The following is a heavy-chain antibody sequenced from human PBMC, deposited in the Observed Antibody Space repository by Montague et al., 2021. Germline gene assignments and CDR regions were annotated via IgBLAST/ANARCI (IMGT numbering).Heavy chain of an antibody. CDR3: ARHSVGFESYYNGLDV. Sequence: SETRSLTCSVSGDSISGNHWSWVRQPPGKGLQWIGLIYHTGSSVYNPSLSGRVTMTLDTSSNHFSLTIFSVTAADTAVYYCARHSVGFESYYNGLDVWGRGTPVIVSS. CDR1: GDSISGNH. J-gene: IGHJ6*02. CDR2: IYHTGSS. D-gene: IGHD3-10*01. V-gene: IGHV4-59*01.